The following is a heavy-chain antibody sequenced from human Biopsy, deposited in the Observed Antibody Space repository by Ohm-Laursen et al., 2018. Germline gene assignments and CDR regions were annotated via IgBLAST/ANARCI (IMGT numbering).Heavy chain of an antibody. D-gene: IGHD3-22*01. CDR3: ARDYDTSGYYYVS. V-gene: IGHV4-39*01. CDR2: IFYRGST. Sequence: PSETLSLTRTVSGGSISNNNYYWGWIRQPPGKGLEWIGSIFYRGSTHYKPSLKSRVNISVDTSKNQFSLKLNSVTAADTAVYYCARDYDTSGYYYVSWGQGTLVTVSS. CDR1: GGSISNNNYY. J-gene: IGHJ5*02.